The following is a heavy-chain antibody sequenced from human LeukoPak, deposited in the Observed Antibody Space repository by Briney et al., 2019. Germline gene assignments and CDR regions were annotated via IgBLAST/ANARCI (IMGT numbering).Heavy chain of an antibody. CDR1: GFTFTTYW. CDR2: IKQDGTER. Sequence: PGGSLRLSCAASGFTFTTYWMSWVRQAPGKGLEWVANIKQDGTERYYVDSVKGRFTISRDNAKNSLYLQMNSLRVEDTAVYYCVRDLDSVAFLWGQGSLVTVSS. V-gene: IGHV3-7*01. J-gene: IGHJ4*02. CDR3: VRDLDSVAFL. D-gene: IGHD1-1*01.